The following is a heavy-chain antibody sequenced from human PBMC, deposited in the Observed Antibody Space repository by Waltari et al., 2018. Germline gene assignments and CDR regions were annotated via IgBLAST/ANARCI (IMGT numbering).Heavy chain of an antibody. CDR3: AREEALITMVRGAFDI. CDR1: GYTFTSYY. D-gene: IGHD3-10*01. J-gene: IGHJ3*02. Sequence: QVQLVQSGAEVKKPGASVKVSCKASGYTFTSYYMHWVRQAPGQGLEWMGIINPSGGSTSYAQKFQGSVTMTRDTSTSTVYMELSSLRSEDTAVYYCAREEALITMVRGAFDIWGQGTMVTVSS. V-gene: IGHV1-46*01. CDR2: INPSGGST.